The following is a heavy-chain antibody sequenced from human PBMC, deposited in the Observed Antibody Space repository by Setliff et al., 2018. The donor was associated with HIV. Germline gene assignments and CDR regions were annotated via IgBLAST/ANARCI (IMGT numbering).Heavy chain of an antibody. CDR2: INHSGRS. CDR1: GGSFSGYS. D-gene: IGHD2-15*01. Sequence: PSETLSLTCAVYGGSFSGYSWTWIRQPPGKGLEWIGEINHSGRSKYNPSLKSRVTISVDTSQNQFSLRLSSVTAADTAVYYCARGSGRFCSGGRCSAFDYWGQGTLVTVSS. J-gene: IGHJ4*02. V-gene: IGHV4-34*01. CDR3: ARGSGRFCSGGRCSAFDY.